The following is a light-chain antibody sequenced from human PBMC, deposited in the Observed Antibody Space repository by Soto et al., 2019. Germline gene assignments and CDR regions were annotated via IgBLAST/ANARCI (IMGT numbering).Light chain of an antibody. CDR1: QGISSA. CDR2: DAS. CDR3: QQFNSYPYT. V-gene: IGKV1-13*02. Sequence: ALQLTQSPSSLSASVGDRVTITCRASQGISSALAWYQQKPGKAPKLLIYDASSLESGVPSRFSGSGSGTDFTLTISSLQPEDFATYHCQQFNSYPYTFGQGTKLEIK. J-gene: IGKJ2*01.